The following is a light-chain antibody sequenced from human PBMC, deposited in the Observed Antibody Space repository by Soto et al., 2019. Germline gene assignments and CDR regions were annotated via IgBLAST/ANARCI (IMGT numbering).Light chain of an antibody. CDR3: AAWDDSLNGYV. J-gene: IGLJ1*01. V-gene: IGLV1-44*01. CDR2: SNN. Sequence: QCVRTQPPSASGTSGQRFTMSCSGSSSNIGSNSVKWYQQLPGTAPKLVIYSNNQRPSWVPDRFSGSKYGTSASLAISGLQSEDEADYYCAAWDDSLNGYVFGTGTKVTVL. CDR1: SSNIGSNS.